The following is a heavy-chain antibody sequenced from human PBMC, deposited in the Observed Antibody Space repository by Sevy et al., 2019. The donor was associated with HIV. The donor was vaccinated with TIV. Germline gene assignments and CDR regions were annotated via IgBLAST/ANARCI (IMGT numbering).Heavy chain of an antibody. CDR2: IGGSGGST. CDR1: GFIFNSYA. J-gene: IGHJ4*02. D-gene: IGHD3-10*01. V-gene: IGHV3-23*01. Sequence: GGSLRLSCAASGFIFNSYAMSWVRQAPGKGLEWVSAIGGSGGSTYYADSMKGRFTISRYTFKNTLYLEINSLAAEDTAVYYWAKGYWSGSSPDYWGQGTLVTVSS. CDR3: AKGYWSGSSPDY.